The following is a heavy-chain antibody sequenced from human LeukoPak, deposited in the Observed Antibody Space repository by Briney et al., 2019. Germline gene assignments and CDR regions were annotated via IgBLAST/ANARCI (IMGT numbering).Heavy chain of an antibody. V-gene: IGHV4-39*07. J-gene: IGHJ3*02. Sequence: PSETLSLTCTVSGGSIISSDYHWGWVRQPPGKGLEWIGTISYSGNTNYNPSLKSRVTISVDTSKNQFSLKLSSVTAADTAVYYCARSGYDSSGYYYVGDALDIWGQGTMVTVSS. D-gene: IGHD3-22*01. CDR3: ARSGYDSSGYYYVGDALDI. CDR2: ISYSGNT. CDR1: GGSIISSDYH.